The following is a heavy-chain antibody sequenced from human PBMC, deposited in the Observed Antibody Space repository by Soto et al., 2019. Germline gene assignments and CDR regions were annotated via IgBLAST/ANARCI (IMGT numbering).Heavy chain of an antibody. Sequence: SETLSLTCAVYGGSFSGYYWIWIRKPPGKGLEWIGEIKHSGSTNYNPSLKSRVTISVDTSKNQFSLKLSSVTAADTAVYYCARGGAVAGTRYYYSYYGMDVWGQGTTVTVSS. CDR3: ARGGAVAGTRYYYSYYGMDV. D-gene: IGHD6-19*01. CDR1: GGSFSGYY. CDR2: IKHSGST. J-gene: IGHJ6*02. V-gene: IGHV4-34*01.